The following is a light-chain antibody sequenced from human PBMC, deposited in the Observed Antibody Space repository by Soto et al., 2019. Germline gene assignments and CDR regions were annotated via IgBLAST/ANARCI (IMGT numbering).Light chain of an antibody. Sequence: DIQMTQSPASLSVSVGDRVTITCRASQSINNYLNWYLQRPGQAPKLLIRSASTLQRGVPSRFSGRGSRTECTLTSADLQPDDFGTYYCQQSLTMPITFGHGTRLDIK. CDR2: SAS. J-gene: IGKJ5*01. V-gene: IGKV1-39*01. CDR3: QQSLTMPIT. CDR1: QSINNY.